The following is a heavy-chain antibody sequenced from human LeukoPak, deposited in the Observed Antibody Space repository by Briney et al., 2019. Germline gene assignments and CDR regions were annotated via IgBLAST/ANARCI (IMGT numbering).Heavy chain of an antibody. CDR1: GFTFSSYA. CDR2: ISYDGSNK. D-gene: IGHD6-13*01. Sequence: GGSLRLSCAASGFTFSSYAKHWVRQAPGKGLERVAVISYDGSNKYYADSVKGRFTISRDNSKNTLYLQMNSLRAEDTAVYYCARESTGVAAAGLAFDIWGQGTMVTVS. CDR3: ARESTGVAAAGLAFDI. V-gene: IGHV3-30-3*01. J-gene: IGHJ3*02.